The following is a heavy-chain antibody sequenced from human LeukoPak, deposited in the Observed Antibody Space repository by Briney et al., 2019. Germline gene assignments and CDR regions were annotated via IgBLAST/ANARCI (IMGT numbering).Heavy chain of an antibody. Sequence: GGSLRLSCAASGFIFTDYYMSWIRQAPGKGLEYVSAISDSGGSTYYADSVKGRFTISRDNSKNTLYLQMSSLRAEDTAVYFCVRGYSFGPYGMDVWGQGTTVTVSS. CDR1: GFIFTDYY. CDR3: VRGYSFGPYGMDV. CDR2: ISDSGGST. J-gene: IGHJ6*02. D-gene: IGHD2-15*01. V-gene: IGHV3-64D*09.